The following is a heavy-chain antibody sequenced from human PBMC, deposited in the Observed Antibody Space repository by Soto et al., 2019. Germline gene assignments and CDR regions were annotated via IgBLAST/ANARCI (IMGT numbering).Heavy chain of an antibody. CDR3: SRQDYITTWYLVY. Sequence: GGSLRLSCAASGFTFSRYWMHWVRQAPGKGLVWVSRINSDGSSTSYADSVKGRFTISRDNAKNTLYLQMNSLRAEDTAVYYCSRQDYITTWYLVYWCQGPLVTVS. CDR2: INSDGSST. J-gene: IGHJ4*02. CDR1: GFTFSRYW. D-gene: IGHD6-13*01. V-gene: IGHV3-74*01.